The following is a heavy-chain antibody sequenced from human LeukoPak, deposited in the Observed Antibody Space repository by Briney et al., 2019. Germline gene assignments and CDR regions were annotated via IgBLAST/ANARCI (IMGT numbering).Heavy chain of an antibody. CDR2: IWYDGSKK. V-gene: IGHV3-33*01. J-gene: IGHJ4*02. Sequence: GGSLRLSCAASGFIFSSYGMHWVRQAPGKGLEWVAVIWYDGSKKHHADSVKGRFTISRDNSKNTLYLQMNSLRAEDTAVYYCARDGCGGDCCLADYWGQGTLVTVSS. CDR1: GFIFSSYG. D-gene: IGHD2-21*02. CDR3: ARDGCGGDCCLADY.